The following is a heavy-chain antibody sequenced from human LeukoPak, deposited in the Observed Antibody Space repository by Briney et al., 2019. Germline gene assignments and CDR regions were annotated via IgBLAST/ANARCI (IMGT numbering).Heavy chain of an antibody. D-gene: IGHD2-15*01. Sequence: GGSLRLSCATSGFTFSTYAIHWVRQAPGKGLEWVAVIWYDGSNEHYVDSVKGRFTISRDNSRKTLYLQMNSLRVEDTAVYYCAREVDCSGGRYDRGEFDYWGQGTLVTVSS. J-gene: IGHJ4*02. CDR2: IWYDGSNE. CDR1: GFTFSTYA. V-gene: IGHV3-33*01. CDR3: AREVDCSGGRYDRGEFDY.